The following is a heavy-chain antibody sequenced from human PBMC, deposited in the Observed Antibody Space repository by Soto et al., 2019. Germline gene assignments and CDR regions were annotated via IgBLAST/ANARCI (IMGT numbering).Heavy chain of an antibody. CDR2: ISYDGSNK. Sequence: QVQLVESGGGVVQPGRSLRLSCAASGFTFSSYAMHWVRQAPGKGLEWVAVISYDGSNKYYADSVKGRFTISRDNSKNTRYMQMNSLRAEDTAVYYCARESYYFNYWGQGPLVTVSS. CDR1: GFTFSSYA. V-gene: IGHV3-30-3*01. CDR3: ARESYYFNY. J-gene: IGHJ4*02.